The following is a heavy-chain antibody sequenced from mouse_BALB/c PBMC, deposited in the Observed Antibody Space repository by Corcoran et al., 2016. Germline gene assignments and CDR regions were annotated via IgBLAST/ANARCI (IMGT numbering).Heavy chain of an antibody. J-gene: IGHJ2*01. Sequence: QIQLVQSGPELKKPGETVKISCKASGYTFTNYGMNWVKQAPGKGLKWMGWINTYTGEPTYADYFKGRFAFSLDTSASTAYLQINNLKNEDMATYFCASRTMILYFDYWGQGTTLTVSS. V-gene: IGHV9-1*02. D-gene: IGHD2-4*01. CDR2: INTYTGEP. CDR3: ASRTMILYFDY. CDR1: GYTFTNYG.